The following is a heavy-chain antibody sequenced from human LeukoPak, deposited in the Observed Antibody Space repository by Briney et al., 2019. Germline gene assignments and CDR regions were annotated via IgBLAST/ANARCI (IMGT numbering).Heavy chain of an antibody. CDR1: GFTVSSNY. CDR3: ARAPPWSSSWYPRNFDY. CDR2: IYSGGST. D-gene: IGHD6-13*01. J-gene: IGHJ4*02. Sequence: GGSLRLSCAASGFTVSSNYMSWVRQAPGKGLEWVSVIYSGGSTYYADSVKGRFTISGDNSKNTLYLQMNSLRAEDTAVYYCARAPPWSSSWYPRNFDYWGQGTLVTVSS. V-gene: IGHV3-66*01.